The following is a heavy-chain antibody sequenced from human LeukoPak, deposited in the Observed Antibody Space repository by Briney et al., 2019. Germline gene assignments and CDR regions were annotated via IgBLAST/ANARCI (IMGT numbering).Heavy chain of an antibody. CDR1: GFTFVDYG. CDR2: INYNGAIT. Sequence: GGSLRLSCATSGFTFVDYGLSWVRRAPGKGLEWLCAINYNGAITDYADSVKGRFTISRDNANNSLYLRMDSLRAEDTALYYCARDRLGPSFSVSHFDLWGQGTLVTVSS. J-gene: IGHJ4*02. V-gene: IGHV3-20*04. CDR3: ARDRLGPSFSVSHFDL. D-gene: IGHD3-3*02.